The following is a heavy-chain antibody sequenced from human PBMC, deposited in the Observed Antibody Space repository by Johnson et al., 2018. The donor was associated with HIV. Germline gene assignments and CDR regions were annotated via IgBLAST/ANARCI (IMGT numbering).Heavy chain of an antibody. CDR1: GFTFSSYG. D-gene: IGHD6-19*01. V-gene: IGHV3-30*19. CDR3: ARNGDEVAGDAFDI. Sequence: QVQVVESGGGVVQPGRSLRLSCAASGFTFSSYGMHWVRQAPGKGLEWVAVISYDGSNKSYADSVKGRYTISRDNSKNTLYLQMNSLRSEDTAVYYCARNGDEVAGDAFDIWGQGTMVTVSS. J-gene: IGHJ3*02. CDR2: ISYDGSNK.